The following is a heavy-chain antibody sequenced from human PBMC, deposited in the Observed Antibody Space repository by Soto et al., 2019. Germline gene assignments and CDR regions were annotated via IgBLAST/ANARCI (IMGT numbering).Heavy chain of an antibody. J-gene: IGHJ4*02. CDR1: GFTFSTYY. D-gene: IGHD1-1*01. Sequence: PGGSLRLSCATSGFTFSTYYMNWVRQAPEKGLEWVSAVSGSAGTTYYADSVKGRFTVSRDNSKNTLYLQMNSLRANDTVVYYCANYFGPGLGRFDYWGPGTLVTVSS. V-gene: IGHV3-23*01. CDR3: ANYFGPGLGRFDY. CDR2: VSGSAGTT.